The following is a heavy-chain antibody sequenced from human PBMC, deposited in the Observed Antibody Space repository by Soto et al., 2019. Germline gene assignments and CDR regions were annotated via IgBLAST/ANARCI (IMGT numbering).Heavy chain of an antibody. CDR2: SYSGGST. D-gene: IGHD3-22*01. CDR3: ARDPPIDYYDRETLAFDS. CDR1: GFTVSSNY. V-gene: IGHV3-53*01. Sequence: GGSLRLSCAASGFTVSSNYMSCVRQAPGKGLEWVSVSYSGGSTYYADSVKGRFTISRDNAKNTLYLQMNSLRAEDTAVYYCARDPPIDYYDRETLAFDSWGQGTMVTVSS. J-gene: IGHJ3*02.